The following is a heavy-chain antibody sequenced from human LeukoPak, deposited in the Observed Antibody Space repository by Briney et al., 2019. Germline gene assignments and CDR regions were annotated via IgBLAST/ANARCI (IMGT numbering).Heavy chain of an antibody. CDR3: ARVSTFGGVIVPLDYYYYYMDV. Sequence: SETLSLTCTVSGGSISSYYLSWIRQPAGKGLEWIGRIYTSGSTNYNPSLKSRVTMSVDTSKNQFSLKLSSVTAADTAVYYCARVSTFGGVIVPLDYYYYYMDVWGKGTTVTVSS. V-gene: IGHV4-4*07. CDR1: GGSISSYY. J-gene: IGHJ6*03. D-gene: IGHD3-16*02. CDR2: IYTSGST.